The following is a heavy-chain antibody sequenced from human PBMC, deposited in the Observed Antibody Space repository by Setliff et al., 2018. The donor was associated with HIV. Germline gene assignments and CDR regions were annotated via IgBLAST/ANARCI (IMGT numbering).Heavy chain of an antibody. CDR1: GDSISSYY. D-gene: IGHD2-2*01. V-gene: IGHV4-4*07. J-gene: IGHJ6*02. CDR2: IYTSGST. Sequence: NPSETLSLTCTVSGDSISSYYWSWIRQPAGKGLEWIGRIYTSGSTNYNPSLKSRVTMSVDTSKNQFSLKLSSVTAADTAVYYCAREPYQLQTEDGMDVWGQGTTVTVSS. CDR3: AREPYQLQTEDGMDV.